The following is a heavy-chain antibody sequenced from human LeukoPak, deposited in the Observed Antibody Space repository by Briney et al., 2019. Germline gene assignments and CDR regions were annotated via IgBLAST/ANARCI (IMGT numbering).Heavy chain of an antibody. V-gene: IGHV4-34*01. D-gene: IGHD5-18*01. CDR2: INHSGST. CDR1: GGSFSGYY. J-gene: IGHJ6*03. Sequence: SETLSLTCAVYGGSFSGYYWSWIRQPPGKGLEWIGEINHSGSTNYNPSLKSRVTISVDTSKNQFSLKLTSVTAADTAVYYCARGRSAEDLWLQYYYYYMDVWGKGTTVTVSS. CDR3: ARGRSAEDLWLQYYYYYMDV.